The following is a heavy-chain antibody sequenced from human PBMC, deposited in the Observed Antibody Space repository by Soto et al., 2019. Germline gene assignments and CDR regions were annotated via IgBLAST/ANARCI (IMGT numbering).Heavy chain of an antibody. D-gene: IGHD3-3*01. V-gene: IGHV4-30-4*01. CDR3: ARDEVRGPNFDFWSGYYVSPYYYYGMDV. CDR1: GCSISRGDYY. Sequence: PSETLSLTCTVSGCSISRGDYYWSWIRQPPGKGLEWIGDIYYSGSTYYNPSLKSRVTISVDTSKNQFSLKLSSVTAADTAVYYCARDEVRGPNFDFWSGYYVSPYYYYGMDVWGQGTTVTVSS. J-gene: IGHJ6*02. CDR2: IYYSGST.